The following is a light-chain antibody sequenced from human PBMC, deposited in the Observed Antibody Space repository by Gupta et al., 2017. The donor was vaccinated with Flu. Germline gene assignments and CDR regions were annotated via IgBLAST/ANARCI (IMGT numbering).Light chain of an antibody. CDR3: SSYASSNNWV. Sequence: SVTISCTGTSSDVGGYNYVSCYQHHPGAPPHLMFYEVSKRPSGVPGCFAASKAGTTASPTVSGLQAADDAYYYCSSYASSNNWVFGAGTTLTVL. V-gene: IGLV2-8*01. CDR1: SSDVGGYNY. J-gene: IGLJ3*02. CDR2: EVS.